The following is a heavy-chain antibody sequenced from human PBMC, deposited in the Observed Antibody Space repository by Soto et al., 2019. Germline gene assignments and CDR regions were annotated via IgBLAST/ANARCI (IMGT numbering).Heavy chain of an antibody. J-gene: IGHJ6*02. Sequence: ASVKVSCKASGYTFAGRYIHWVRQAPGQGLEWMGRINPNSGDTNYAQKFQGRVTVTRDTSISTAYMELTSLRSDDTAVYFCAKEAENYFYYGMDVWGPGTKVTVSS. CDR3: AKEAENYFYYGMDV. V-gene: IGHV1-2*06. CDR1: GYTFAGRY. CDR2: INPNSGDT.